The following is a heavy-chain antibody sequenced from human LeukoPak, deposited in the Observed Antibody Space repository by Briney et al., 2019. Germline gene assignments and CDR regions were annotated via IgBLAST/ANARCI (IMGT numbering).Heavy chain of an antibody. V-gene: IGHV4-39*01. Sequence: SETLSLTCTVSSGXISSSSSYWGWIRQPPGKGLEWIGSVYYSGSTYYNPSLKSRVTISVDTSKNQFSLKLSSVTAADTAVYYCARHLVDNVSGRPYYFDYWGQGTLVTVSS. J-gene: IGHJ4*02. CDR1: SGXISSSSSY. D-gene: IGHD3-10*01. CDR2: VYYSGST. CDR3: ARHLVDNVSGRPYYFDY.